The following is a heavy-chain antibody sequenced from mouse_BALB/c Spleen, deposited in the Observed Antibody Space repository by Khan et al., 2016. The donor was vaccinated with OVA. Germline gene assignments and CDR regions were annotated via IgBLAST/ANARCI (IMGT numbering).Heavy chain of an antibody. J-gene: IGHJ1*01. V-gene: IGHV14-3*02. CDR1: GFNIKDTY. CDR3: DIPLYDPRDFEV. D-gene: IGHD2-10*02. CDR2: IAPANGNT. Sequence: EVQLKQSGAELVKPGASVKLSCTASGFNIKDTYLHWVKQRPEQGLEWIGRIAPANGNTKYDPKFQGKATITADTSSNTSYLQLNSLTSEDTAVYYCDIPLYDPRDFEVWGAGTTVTVSS.